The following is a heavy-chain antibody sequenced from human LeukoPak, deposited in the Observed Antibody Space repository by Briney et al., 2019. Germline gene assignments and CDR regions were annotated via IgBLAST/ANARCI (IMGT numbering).Heavy chain of an antibody. Sequence: GASVKVSCKASGYTFTGYYMHWVRQAPGQGLEWMGWVNPNSGGTNYAQKFQGRVTISVDTSKNQFSLKLSSVTAADTAVYYCAGVFSLGRPVYYYYYGMDVWGQGTTVTVSS. D-gene: IGHD7-27*01. CDR2: VNPNSGGT. V-gene: IGHV1-2*02. CDR1: GYTFTGYY. CDR3: AGVFSLGRPVYYYYYGMDV. J-gene: IGHJ6*02.